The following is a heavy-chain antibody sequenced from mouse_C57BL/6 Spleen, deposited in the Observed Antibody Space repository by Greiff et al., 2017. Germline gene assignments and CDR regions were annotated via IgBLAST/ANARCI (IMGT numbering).Heavy chain of an antibody. Sequence: VHVKQSGAELVKPGASVKLSCTASGFNIKDYYMHWVKQRTEQGLEWIGRIDPEDGETKYAPKFQGKATITADTSSNTAYLQLSSLTSEDTAVYYCALYYYGSSGYWYFDVWGTGTTVTVSS. CDR1: GFNIKDYY. V-gene: IGHV14-2*01. J-gene: IGHJ1*03. CDR3: ALYYYGSSGYWYFDV. CDR2: IDPEDGET. D-gene: IGHD1-1*01.